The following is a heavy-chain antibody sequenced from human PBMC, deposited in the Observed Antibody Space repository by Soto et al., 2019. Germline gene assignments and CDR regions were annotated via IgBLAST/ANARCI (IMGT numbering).Heavy chain of an antibody. D-gene: IGHD3-3*01. J-gene: IGHJ5*02. Sequence: SVNGSCKASGGTFSSYSISWVRQAPGQGLEWMGGIIPIFGTANYAQKFQGRVTITADESTSTAYMELSSLRSEDTAVYYCARDSYDFWSGASAKGWFDPWGQGTLVTVSS. V-gene: IGHV1-69*13. CDR1: GGTFSSYS. CDR3: ARDSYDFWSGASAKGWFDP. CDR2: IIPIFGTA.